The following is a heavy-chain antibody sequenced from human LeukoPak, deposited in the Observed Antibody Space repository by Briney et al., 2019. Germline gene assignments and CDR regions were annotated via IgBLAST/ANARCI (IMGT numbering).Heavy chain of an antibody. J-gene: IGHJ5*02. V-gene: IGHV4-59*01. CDR1: GGSISSYY. CDR2: IYYSGST. D-gene: IGHD3-10*01. Sequence: SETLSLTCTVSGGSISSYYWSWIRQPPGKGLEWIGYIYYSGSTNYNPSLKSRVTISVDTSKNQFSLKLSSVTAADTAVYYCANMVRGVAYNWFDPWGQGTLVTVSS. CDR3: ANMVRGVAYNWFDP.